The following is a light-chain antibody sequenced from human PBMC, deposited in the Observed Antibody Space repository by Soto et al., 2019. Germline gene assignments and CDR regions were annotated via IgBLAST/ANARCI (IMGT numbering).Light chain of an antibody. CDR1: QDIVTY. V-gene: IGKV1-39*01. Sequence: DIQMTQSPSSLSASRGDSVTITRRASQDIVTYLSWYQQKPGKAPELLIYAASSLQRGVPSRFSGSGSGTDFTLTISSLQPEDFATYYCQQSHSLPLTFGGGTRVEIK. CDR2: AAS. J-gene: IGKJ4*01. CDR3: QQSHSLPLT.